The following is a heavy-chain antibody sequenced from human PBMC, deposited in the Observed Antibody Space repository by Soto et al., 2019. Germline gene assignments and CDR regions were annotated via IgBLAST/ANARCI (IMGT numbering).Heavy chain of an antibody. CDR2: IDSSSTYI. D-gene: IGHD2-21*01. V-gene: IGHV3-21*01. CDR3: ARYADLGGDGYYRKLFDY. CDR1: GFTFSSYA. J-gene: IGHJ4*01. Sequence: GYPKLSSAAHGFTFSSYAMTWVRRGPGKGLAWVSSIDSSSTYIYYVDSVKGRFTISRENAKNSLYLQVTSLRAEDTAGYYCARYADLGGDGYYRKLFDYWG.